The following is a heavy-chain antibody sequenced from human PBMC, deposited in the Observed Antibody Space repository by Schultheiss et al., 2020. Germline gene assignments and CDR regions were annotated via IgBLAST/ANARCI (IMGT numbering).Heavy chain of an antibody. CDR1: GGSISSGSYY. Sequence: SETLSLTCTVSGGSISSGSYYWSWIRQPAGKGLEWIGRIYTSGSTNYNPSLKSRVTISVDTSKNQFSLKLSSVTAADTAAYYCARTSHYYYGMDVWGQGTTGTVAS. CDR2: IYTSGST. V-gene: IGHV4-61*02. J-gene: IGHJ6*02. CDR3: ARTSHYYYGMDV.